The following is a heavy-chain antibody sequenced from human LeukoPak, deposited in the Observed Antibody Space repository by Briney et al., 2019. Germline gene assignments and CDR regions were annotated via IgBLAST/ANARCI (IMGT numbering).Heavy chain of an antibody. CDR1: GYTFTGYY. J-gene: IGHJ4*02. CDR2: INPSGGST. Sequence: GASVKVSCKASGYTFTGYYMHWVRQAPGQGLEWMGIINPSGGSTSYAQKFQGRVTITRDTSASTAYMELSSLRSEDTAVYYCASSVDTANFDYWGQGTLVTVSS. D-gene: IGHD5-18*01. CDR3: ASSVDTANFDY. V-gene: IGHV1-46*01.